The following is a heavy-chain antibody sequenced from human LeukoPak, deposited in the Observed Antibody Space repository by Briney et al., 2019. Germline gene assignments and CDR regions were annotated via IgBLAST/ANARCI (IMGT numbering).Heavy chain of an antibody. CDR3: ARDQNSYGYCYFDY. CDR2: ISSSSSYT. V-gene: IGHV3-21*01. CDR1: GFTFSSYN. Sequence: PGGSLRLSCAASGFTFSSYNMYWVRQAPGKGLEWVSSISSSSSYTYYAASVKGRFTISRDNAKNSLYLQMNSLRAEDTAVYYCARDQNSYGYCYFDYWGQGTLVTASS. D-gene: IGHD5-18*01. J-gene: IGHJ4*02.